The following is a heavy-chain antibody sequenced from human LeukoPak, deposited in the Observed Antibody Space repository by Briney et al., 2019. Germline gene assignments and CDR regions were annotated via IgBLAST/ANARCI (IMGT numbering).Heavy chain of an antibody. CDR3: AKKPAGFDP. V-gene: IGHV3-30*18. Sequence: PGGSLRLSCAASGFTFSSYGMHWVRQAPGKGLEWVAVISYDGSNKYYADSVKGRFTISRDNSKNTLYLQMNSLRAEDTAIYYCAKKPAGFDPWGQGTLVTVSS. CDR1: GFTFSSYG. D-gene: IGHD1-14*01. CDR2: ISYDGSNK. J-gene: IGHJ5*02.